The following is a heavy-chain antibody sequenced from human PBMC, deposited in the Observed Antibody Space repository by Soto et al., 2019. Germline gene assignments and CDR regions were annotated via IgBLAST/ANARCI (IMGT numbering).Heavy chain of an antibody. CDR2: IRSKANSYAT. J-gene: IGHJ6*02. V-gene: IGHV3-73*01. D-gene: IGHD2-2*01. CDR1: GFTLSGSA. Sequence: PGGSLKISSAASGFTLSGSAMHWVRQASGKGLEWVGRIRSKANSYATAYAASMKGRFTISRDDSKNTAYLQMNSLKTEDTAVYYCARDRVPAAPYYYYGMDVWGQGTTGTVSS. CDR3: ARDRVPAAPYYYYGMDV.